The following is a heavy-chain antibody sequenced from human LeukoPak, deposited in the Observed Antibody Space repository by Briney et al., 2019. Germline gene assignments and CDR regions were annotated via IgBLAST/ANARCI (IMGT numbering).Heavy chain of an antibody. D-gene: IGHD3-9*01. CDR1: GGSISSGSYY. CDR3: ARRKSFDYLSPIDS. Sequence: PSGTLSLTCTVSGGSISSGSYYWSWIRQPAGKGLEWIGRIYTSGSTNYNPSLKSRVTISVDTSKNQFSLKLSSVTAADTAVYYCARRKSFDYLSPIDSWGQGTLVTVSS. CDR2: IYTSGST. J-gene: IGHJ4*02. V-gene: IGHV4-61*02.